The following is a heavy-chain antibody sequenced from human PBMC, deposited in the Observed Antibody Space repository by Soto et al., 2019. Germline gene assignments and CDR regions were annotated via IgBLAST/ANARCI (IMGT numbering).Heavy chain of an antibody. V-gene: IGHV4-59*12. J-gene: IGHJ6*03. D-gene: IGHD6-13*01. Sequence: SETLSLTCTVSGGSISTYYWSWIRQPPGKGLEWIGYIYYSGSSNYNPSLKSPVTISVDTSKNQFSLKLSSVTAADTAVYYCARGGVPLMYSSNQLKYYYYYYMDVWGKGTTVTVSS. CDR2: IYYSGSS. CDR1: GGSISTYY. CDR3: ARGGVPLMYSSNQLKYYYYYYMDV.